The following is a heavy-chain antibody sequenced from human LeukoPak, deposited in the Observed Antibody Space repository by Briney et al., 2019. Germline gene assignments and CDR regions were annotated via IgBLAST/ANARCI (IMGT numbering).Heavy chain of an antibody. CDR3: AKDSSSWYGSFGY. CDR2: ISYDGSNK. J-gene: IGHJ4*02. Sequence: GGSLRLSCVVSGFTLSSDWMSWVRQAPGKGLEWVAVISYDGSNKYYADSVKGRFTISRDNSKNTLYLQMNSLRAEDTAVYYCAKDSSSWYGSFGYWGQGTLVTVSS. V-gene: IGHV3-30*18. CDR1: GFTLSSDW. D-gene: IGHD6-13*01.